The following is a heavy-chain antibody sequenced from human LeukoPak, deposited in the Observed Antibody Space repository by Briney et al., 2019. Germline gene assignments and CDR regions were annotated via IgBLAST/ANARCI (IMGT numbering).Heavy chain of an antibody. CDR2: IDSGGST. CDR1: GFTFSGYW. J-gene: IGHJ6*02. D-gene: IGHD3-9*01. CDR3: ARVFTYYDILTGFYYYYGMDV. Sequence: GGSLRLSCAASGFTFSGYWMSWVRQAPGKGLEWVSVIDSGGSTYYADSVKGRFTISRDNSKNTLYLQVNSLRAEDTAVYYCARVFTYYDILTGFYYYYGMDVWGQGTTVTVSS. V-gene: IGHV3-66*01.